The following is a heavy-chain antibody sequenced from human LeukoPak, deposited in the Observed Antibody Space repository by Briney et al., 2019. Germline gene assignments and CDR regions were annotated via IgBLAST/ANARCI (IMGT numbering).Heavy chain of an antibody. D-gene: IGHD5-24*01. V-gene: IGHV3-74*01. Sequence: GGSLRLSCAASGFTFSSYWMHWVRQAPGKGLVWVSRINSDGSSTNYADSVKGRFTISRDNATNTLYLQLNSLRGEDTAVYYCARNTDRDAYMASWGQGTLVTVSS. CDR3: ARNTDRDAYMAS. J-gene: IGHJ5*02. CDR2: INSDGSST. CDR1: GFTFSSYW.